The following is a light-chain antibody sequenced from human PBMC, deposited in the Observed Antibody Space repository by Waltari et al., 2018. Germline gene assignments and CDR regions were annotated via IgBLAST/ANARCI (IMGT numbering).Light chain of an antibody. J-gene: IGLJ3*02. CDR3: ATWDDSLSGWV. Sequence: QSVLTQPPSASRTPGQRVTISCSGSSSNIGSNYVYWYQQLPGTAPKLLIYRNDQRRSGVPDRFSGSKSGTSASLAISGLRSEDEADDFCATWDDSLSGWVFGGGTKLTVL. V-gene: IGLV1-47*01. CDR1: SSNIGSNY. CDR2: RND.